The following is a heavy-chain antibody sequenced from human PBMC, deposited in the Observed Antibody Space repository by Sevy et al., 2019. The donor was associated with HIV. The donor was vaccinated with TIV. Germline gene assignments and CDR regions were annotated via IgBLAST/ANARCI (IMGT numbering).Heavy chain of an antibody. D-gene: IGHD3-16*01. Sequence: GGSLRLSCAASGFTFSKYWMTWVRQAPGKGLEWVANIKHDGSETYYVDSVKGRFTISRDNAEDSLFLQMSSLRAEDTAVYYCARGLSAYDNYDHCLSYWGQGTLVTVSS. CDR3: ARGLSAYDNYDHCLSY. J-gene: IGHJ4*02. V-gene: IGHV3-7*04. CDR1: GFTFSKYW. CDR2: IKHDGSET.